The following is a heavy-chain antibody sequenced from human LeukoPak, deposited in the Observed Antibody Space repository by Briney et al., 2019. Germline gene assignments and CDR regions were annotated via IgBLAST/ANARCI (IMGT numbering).Heavy chain of an antibody. CDR2: IKSKTAGGRT. Sequence: GGSLRLSCAASGFIFSNAWMSWVRQAPGKGLEWVGRIKSKTAGGRTDYAAPVKGRFILSRDDSINTLYLQMNSLKTEDTAAYYCTTDHTLGYGIGWYPYWGQGTLVTVSS. D-gene: IGHD6-19*01. J-gene: IGHJ4*02. CDR3: TTDHTLGYGIGWYPY. CDR1: GFIFSNAW. V-gene: IGHV3-15*01.